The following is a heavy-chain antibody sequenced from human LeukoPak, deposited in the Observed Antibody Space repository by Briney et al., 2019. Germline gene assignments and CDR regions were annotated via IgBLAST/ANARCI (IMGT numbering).Heavy chain of an antibody. Sequence: GASVKLSRKASGYTFTSYDINWVRQATGQGLEWMGWMNPNSGNTGYAQKFQGRDTMTRNTSISTAYMELSSLRSEDTAVYYCARGLETGSDFGWFDPWGQGTLVTVSS. J-gene: IGHJ5*02. CDR3: ARGLETGSDFGWFDP. D-gene: IGHD1-26*01. CDR2: MNPNSGNT. CDR1: GYTFTSYD. V-gene: IGHV1-8*01.